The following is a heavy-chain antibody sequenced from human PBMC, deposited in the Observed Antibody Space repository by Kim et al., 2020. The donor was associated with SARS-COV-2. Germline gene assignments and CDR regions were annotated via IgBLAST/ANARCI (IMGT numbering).Heavy chain of an antibody. V-gene: IGHV4-59*13. J-gene: IGHJ5*02. Sequence: SETLSLTCTVSGGSISSYYWSWIRQPPGKGLEWIGYIYYSGSTNYNPSLKSRVTISVDTSKNQFSLKLSSVTAADTAVYYCARVTKGYGDRRWFDPWGQGTLVTVSS. CDR3: ARVTKGYGDRRWFDP. CDR1: GGSISSYY. D-gene: IGHD4-17*01. CDR2: IYYSGST.